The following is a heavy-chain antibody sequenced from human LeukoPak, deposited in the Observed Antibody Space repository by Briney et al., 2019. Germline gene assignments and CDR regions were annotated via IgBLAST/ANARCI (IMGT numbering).Heavy chain of an antibody. CDR2: VYDRGGT. V-gene: IGHV4-59*01. Sequence: SETLSLTCTVSGDFISRYYWSWIRQSPGKGLEWIGYVYDRGGTNYNPSLKSRAIISADTSKNQFSLKVTSVTAADTAVYYCARVSDSGDGHLGFGGRETLVTVSS. J-gene: IGHJ4*02. CDR3: ARVSDSGDGHLGF. CDR1: GDFISRYY. D-gene: IGHD3-22*01.